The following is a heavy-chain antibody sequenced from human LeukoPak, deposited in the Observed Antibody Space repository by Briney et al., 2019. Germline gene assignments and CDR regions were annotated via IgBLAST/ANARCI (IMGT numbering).Heavy chain of an antibody. CDR1: GGTFSSYA. CDR3: ARGLSSPPPPHDYDILTGYPTPNWFDP. CDR2: IIPIFGTA. Sequence: SVKVSCKASGGTFSSYAISWVRQAPGQGLEWMGGIIPIFGTANYAQKFQGRVTITADESTSTAYTELSSLRSEDTAVYYCARGLSSPPPPHDYDILTGYPTPNWFDPWGQGTLVTVSS. V-gene: IGHV1-69*13. D-gene: IGHD3-9*01. J-gene: IGHJ5*02.